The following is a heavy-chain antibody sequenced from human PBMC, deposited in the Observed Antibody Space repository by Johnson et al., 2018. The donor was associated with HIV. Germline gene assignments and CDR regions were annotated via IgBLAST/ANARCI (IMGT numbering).Heavy chain of an antibody. Sequence: VQLVESGGGLVQPGGSLRLSCAASGFTFSSYAMSWVRQAPGKGLEWVSAISGSGGSTYYADSVKGRFTISRDNSKNTLYLQMNSLRAEDTAVYYCAKGVSDSIGYYYGEDAFDIWGQGTMVIVSS. CDR1: GFTFSSYA. J-gene: IGHJ3*02. CDR3: AKGVSDSIGYYYGEDAFDI. D-gene: IGHD3-22*01. CDR2: ISGSGGST. V-gene: IGHV3-23*04.